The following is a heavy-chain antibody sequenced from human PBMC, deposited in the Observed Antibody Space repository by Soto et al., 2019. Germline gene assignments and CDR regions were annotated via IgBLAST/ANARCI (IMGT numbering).Heavy chain of an antibody. Sequence: GGSLRLSCAASGFNFSNYGMNWVRQAPGKGLEWISYISSSSDTIYHADSVKGRFTVSRDKAKNSLYLQMDSLRAEDTAVYYCARKYASSWSRPYYFDYWGLGTLVTVSS. CDR1: GFNFSNYG. V-gene: IGHV3-48*01. CDR2: ISSSSDTI. CDR3: ARKYASSWSRPYYFDY. D-gene: IGHD6-13*01. J-gene: IGHJ4*02.